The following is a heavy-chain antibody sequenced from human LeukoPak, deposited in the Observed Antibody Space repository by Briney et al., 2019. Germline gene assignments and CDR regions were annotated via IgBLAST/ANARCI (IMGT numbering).Heavy chain of an antibody. CDR2: ISSSSSYI. V-gene: IGHV3-21*01. J-gene: IGHJ6*03. D-gene: IGHD5-24*01. Sequence: GGSLRLSCAASGFTFSSYSMNWVRQAPGKGLEWVSSISSSSSYIYYADSVKGRFTISRDNAKNSLYLQMNSLRAEDTAVYYCARDMRWLQSYYYYYYYMDVWGKGTTVTISS. CDR1: GFTFSSYS. CDR3: ARDMRWLQSYYYYYYYMDV.